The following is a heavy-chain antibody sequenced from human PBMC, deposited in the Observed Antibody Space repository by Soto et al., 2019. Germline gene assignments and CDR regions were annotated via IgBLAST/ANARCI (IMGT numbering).Heavy chain of an antibody. CDR1: GYTFTGYY. D-gene: IGHD6-13*01. Sequence: QVQLVQSGAEVKKPGASVKVSCKASGYTFTGYYMHWVRQAPGQGLEWMGWINPNSGGTNYAQKFQGWVTMTRDTSXSXXYRELSRLRSDDTAVYYCARAAAAHGAGYYYGMDVWGQGTTVTVSS. CDR3: ARAAAAHGAGYYYGMDV. J-gene: IGHJ6*02. V-gene: IGHV1-2*04. CDR2: INPNSGGT.